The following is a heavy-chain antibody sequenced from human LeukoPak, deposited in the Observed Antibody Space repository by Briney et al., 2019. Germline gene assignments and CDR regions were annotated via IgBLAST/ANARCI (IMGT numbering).Heavy chain of an antibody. CDR3: ARLRGGAWEYFDY. CDR2: IKQDGSEK. Sequence: GGSLRLSCAAYRFTFNTYWIAWVRQPPGKGMEWLANIKQDGSEKYYVDSVRGRFTISRDNAKNSMYLEMNSLRAEDTAVYYCARLRGGAWEYFDYWGQGTLVTVSS. J-gene: IGHJ4*02. V-gene: IGHV3-7*05. D-gene: IGHD3-16*01. CDR1: RFTFNTYW.